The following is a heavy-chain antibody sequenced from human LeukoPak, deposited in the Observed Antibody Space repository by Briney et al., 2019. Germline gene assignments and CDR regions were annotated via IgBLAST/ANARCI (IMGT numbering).Heavy chain of an antibody. CDR1: GFTFSSYA. CDR3: AKGLCCSSTSCPQLYNWFDP. CDR2: ISGSGGST. V-gene: IGHV3-23*01. D-gene: IGHD2-2*01. J-gene: IGHJ5*02. Sequence: PGGSLRLSCAASGFTFSSYAMSWVRQAPGKGLEWVSAISGSGGSTYYADSVKGRFTISRDNSKNTLYLQMNSLRAEDTAVYYCAKGLCCSSTSCPQLYNWFDPWGQGTLVTVSS.